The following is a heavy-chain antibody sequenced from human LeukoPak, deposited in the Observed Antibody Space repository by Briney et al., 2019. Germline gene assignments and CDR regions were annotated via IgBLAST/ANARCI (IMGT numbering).Heavy chain of an antibody. D-gene: IGHD2-2*01. CDR1: GDTLTALS. CDR2: FHPEDGET. V-gene: IGHV1-24*01. Sequence: GASVTVSCMVSGDTLTALSMHWVRQAPGKGREWMGGFHPEDGETIYAQTFQGRVTMTEDTSTDTAYMELSSLRSDDTAVYYCTTGKIYCSTTSCSDDYWGQGTLVTVSS. J-gene: IGHJ4*02. CDR3: TTGKIYCSTTSCSDDY.